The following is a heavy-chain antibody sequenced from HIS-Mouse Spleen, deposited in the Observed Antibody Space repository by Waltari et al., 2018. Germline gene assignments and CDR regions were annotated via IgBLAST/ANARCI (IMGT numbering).Heavy chain of an antibody. D-gene: IGHD6-13*01. CDR2: IYYSGRT. V-gene: IGHV4-39*07. Sequence: QLQLQESGPGLVKPSETLSLTCTVSGGSISSSSYYWGWIRQPPGKGLEGIGSIYYSGRTSYNPSLKSRGTISVDTAKNQFSLKLSSVTAADTAVYYCAREIPYSSSWYDWYFDLWGRGTLVTVSS. CDR1: GGSISSSSYY. CDR3: AREIPYSSSWYDWYFDL. J-gene: IGHJ2*01.